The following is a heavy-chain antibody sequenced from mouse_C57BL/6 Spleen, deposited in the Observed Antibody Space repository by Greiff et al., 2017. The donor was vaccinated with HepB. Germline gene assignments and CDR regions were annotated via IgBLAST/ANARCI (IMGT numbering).Heavy chain of an antibody. Sequence: QVHVKQPGAELVRPGSSVKLSCKASGYTFTSYWMHWVKQRPIQGLEWIGNIDPSDSETHYNQKFKDKATLTVDKSSSTAYMQLSSLTSEDSAVYYCARGLYSVDYWGQGTSVTVSS. J-gene: IGHJ4*01. CDR2: IDPSDSET. CDR3: ARGLYSVDY. D-gene: IGHD1-1*01. V-gene: IGHV1-52*01. CDR1: GYTFTSYW.